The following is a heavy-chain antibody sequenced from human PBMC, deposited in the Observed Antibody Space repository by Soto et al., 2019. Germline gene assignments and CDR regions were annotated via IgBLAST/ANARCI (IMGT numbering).Heavy chain of an antibody. Sequence: LRLSCAASGFTFSSYAMSWVRQAPGKGLEWVSTISGSGGNAYYADSVKGRFSISRDNSKSTLRLQMNSLRADDTAVYYCAKDGASGSYPPYYYFGMDVWGQGTTVTVSS. J-gene: IGHJ6*02. V-gene: IGHV3-23*01. CDR1: GFTFSSYA. CDR2: ISGSGGNA. CDR3: AKDGASGSYPPYYYFGMDV. D-gene: IGHD1-26*01.